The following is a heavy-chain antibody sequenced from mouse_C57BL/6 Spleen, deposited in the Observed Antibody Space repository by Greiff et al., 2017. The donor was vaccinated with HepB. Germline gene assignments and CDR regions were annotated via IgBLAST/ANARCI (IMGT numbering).Heavy chain of an antibody. CDR2: ISDGGSYT. CDR1: GFTFSSYA. D-gene: IGHD2-10*01. V-gene: IGHV5-4*01. Sequence: EVQRVESGGGLVKPGGSLKLSCAASGFTFSSYAMSWVRQTPEKRLEWVATISDGGSYTYYTDNVKGRFTISRDNAKNNLYLQMSHLKSEDTALYYCARDPSYGNYDYWGQGTTLTVSS. CDR3: ARDPSYGNYDY. J-gene: IGHJ2*01.